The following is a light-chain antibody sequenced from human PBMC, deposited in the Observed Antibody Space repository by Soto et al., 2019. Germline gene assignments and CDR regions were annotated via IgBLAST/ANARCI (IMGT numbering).Light chain of an antibody. V-gene: IGKV3D-15*01. CDR1: QSVSDN. J-gene: IGKJ1*01. Sequence: EIVMTQSPATLSVSPGERATLSCRASQSVSDNLAWYQQKPGQAPRLLIYGASTRATGIPARFSGSGSGTEFTLTIRRMETEAFAVYYCQQYGSSPETFGQGTKVDIK. CDR2: GAS. CDR3: QQYGSSPET.